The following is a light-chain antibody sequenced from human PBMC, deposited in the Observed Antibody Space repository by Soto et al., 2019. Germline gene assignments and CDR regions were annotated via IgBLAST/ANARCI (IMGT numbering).Light chain of an antibody. CDR1: SSDVGGYDY. CDR3: AAWDDRLSGLV. CDR2: EVT. Sequence: QSALTQPPSASGSPGQSVTISCTGTSSDVGGYDYVSWYQQHPGKAPKLMIYEVTIRPSGVSDRFSGSKSGNTASLAISGLRSEDEADYYCAAWDDRLSGLVFGRGTKLTVL. J-gene: IGLJ2*01. V-gene: IGLV2-8*01.